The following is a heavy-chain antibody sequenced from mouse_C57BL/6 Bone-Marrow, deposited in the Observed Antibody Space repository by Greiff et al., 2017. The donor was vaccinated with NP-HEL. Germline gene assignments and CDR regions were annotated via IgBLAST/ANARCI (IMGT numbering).Heavy chain of an antibody. J-gene: IGHJ2*01. D-gene: IGHD1-1*01. CDR1: GYTFTDYN. Sequence: VQLQQSGPELVKPGASVKMSCKASGYTFTDYNMHWVKQSHGKSLEWIGYINPNNGGTSYNQKFKGKATLTVNKSSSTAYMELRSLTSEDSAVYYCARSHYYGSSYDYFDYWGQGTTLPVSS. CDR2: INPNNGGT. V-gene: IGHV1-22*01. CDR3: ARSHYYGSSYDYFDY.